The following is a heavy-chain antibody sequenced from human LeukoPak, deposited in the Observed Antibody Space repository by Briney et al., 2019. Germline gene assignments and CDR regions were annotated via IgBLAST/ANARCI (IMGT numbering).Heavy chain of an antibody. CDR3: ARVGRSRGSLPNSYYYMDV. J-gene: IGHJ6*03. D-gene: IGHD2-15*01. CDR2: TIPMFGSA. Sequence: GASVKVSCKASRDTFDSYSISWLRQAPGQGLEWMGGTIPMFGSANYAQKFQGRVTITTDQTTTTAYMELSSLSSEDTAVYYCARVGRSRGSLPNSYYYMDVWGKRTTVTFSS. V-gene: IGHV1-69*05. CDR1: RDTFDSYS.